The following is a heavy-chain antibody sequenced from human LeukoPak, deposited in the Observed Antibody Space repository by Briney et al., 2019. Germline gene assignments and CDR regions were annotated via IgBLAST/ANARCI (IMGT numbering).Heavy chain of an antibody. CDR2: ISGSGGST. Sequence: GGSLRLSCAASGFTFSSYAMSWVRQAPGKGLEWVSAISGSGGSTYYADSVKGGFTIARDNSKNTLYLQMNSLRAEDTAVYYCAKVRVVVPAAISGWFDPWGQGTLVTVSS. J-gene: IGHJ5*02. CDR3: AKVRVVVPAAISGWFDP. D-gene: IGHD2-2*02. CDR1: GFTFSSYA. V-gene: IGHV3-23*01.